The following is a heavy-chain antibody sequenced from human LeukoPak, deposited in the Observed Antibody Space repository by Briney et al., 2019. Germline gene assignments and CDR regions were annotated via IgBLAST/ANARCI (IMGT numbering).Heavy chain of an antibody. CDR1: GFTFESYL. J-gene: IGHJ4*02. CDR3: ARQLGYCDSGACYFEF. V-gene: IGHV3-23*01. Sequence: PGGSLRLSCAASGFTFESYLMTWVRQAPGKGLEWVSSINGGGLSTSYADSVKGRFTTSRDNSKTTSFLQMNSLRAEDTGVYYCARQLGYCDSGACYFEFWGQGTLVTVSS. D-gene: IGHD1-1*01. CDR2: INGGGLST.